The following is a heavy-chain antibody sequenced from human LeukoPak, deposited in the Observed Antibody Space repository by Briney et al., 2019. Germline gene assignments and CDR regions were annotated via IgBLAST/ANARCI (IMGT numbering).Heavy chain of an antibody. V-gene: IGHV1-2*02. J-gene: IGHJ4*02. CDR1: GYSFTGYY. Sequence: ASVKVSCKASGYSFTGYYMHWVRQAPGQGIEWMGWINTNSGGTNYAQKFQGRVTMTRDTSISTAYMELSRLRPDDTAVYYCARDWGYFDSRGYCDYWGQGTLVTVSS. CDR3: ARDWGYFDSRGYCDY. D-gene: IGHD3-22*01. CDR2: INTNSGGT.